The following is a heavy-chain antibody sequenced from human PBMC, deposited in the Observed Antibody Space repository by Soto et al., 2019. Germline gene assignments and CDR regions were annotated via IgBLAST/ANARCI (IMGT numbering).Heavy chain of an antibody. CDR1: GFTFSTYN. CDR3: ARGWLRDPWMY. V-gene: IGHV3-21*01. CDR2: ISSTSVNM. J-gene: IGHJ4*02. Sequence: EVQLVESGGGLVKPGGSLRLSCAASGFTFSTYNINWVRQAPGKGLEWVASISSTSVNMYYANSLKGRFTISRAKAKSSLYLQVNSLRAQDTAVYYCARGWLRDPWMYWGQGTLVTVSS. D-gene: IGHD5-12*01.